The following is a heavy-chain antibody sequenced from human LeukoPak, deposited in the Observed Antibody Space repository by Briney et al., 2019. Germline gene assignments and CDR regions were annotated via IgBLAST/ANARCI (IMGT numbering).Heavy chain of an antibody. CDR1: GFTFSSYA. CDR3: AAPAVAGTTLDAFDI. V-gene: IGHV3-30*04. CDR2: ISYDGSNK. D-gene: IGHD6-19*01. Sequence: GGSLRLSCAASGFTFSSYAMHWVRQAPGKGLEWVALISYDGSNKYFADSVKGRFTISRDNSKNTLYLQMNSLRAEDTAVYYCAAPAVAGTTLDAFDIWGQGTMVTVSS. J-gene: IGHJ3*02.